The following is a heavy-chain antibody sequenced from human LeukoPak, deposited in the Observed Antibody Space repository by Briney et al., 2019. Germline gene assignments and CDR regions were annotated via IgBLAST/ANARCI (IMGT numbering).Heavy chain of an antibody. V-gene: IGHV3-48*02. J-gene: IGHJ3*02. CDR3: AREQIVVGPGAFDI. Sequence: PGGSLRLSCAASGFTFRSYSMNWVRQAPGKGLEWVSYISSSSSSKYYADSVKGRFTMSRDNAKNSLFLQMSSVRDEDTAVYYCAREQIVVGPGAFDIWGQGTMVTVSS. D-gene: IGHD2-21*01. CDR2: ISSSSSSK. CDR1: GFTFRSYS.